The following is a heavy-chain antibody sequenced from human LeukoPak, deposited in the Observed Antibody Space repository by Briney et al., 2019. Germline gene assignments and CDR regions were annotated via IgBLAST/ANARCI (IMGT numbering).Heavy chain of an antibody. CDR3: AKASEYYGSGSYPIGGFY. Sequence: GSLRLSCAASGFTFSNYEMKWVRQAPGKGLEWVSYISSSGNTIYYADSVKGRFTISRDNSKNTLYLQMNSLRAEDTAVYYCAKASEYYGSGSYPIGGFYWGQGTLVTVSS. CDR2: ISSSGNTI. CDR1: GFTFSNYE. J-gene: IGHJ4*02. D-gene: IGHD3-10*01. V-gene: IGHV3-48*03.